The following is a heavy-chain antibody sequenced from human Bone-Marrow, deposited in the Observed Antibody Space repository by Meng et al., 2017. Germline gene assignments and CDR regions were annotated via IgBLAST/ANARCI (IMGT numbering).Heavy chain of an antibody. V-gene: IGHV1-2*06. CDR2: ITPNSGGT. CDR3: ARDSTSAYADS. Sequence: VPLGQSGDEVTKPGASVTVCCKASLYTFTGYFRNWVRQAPGQGLEWMGRITPNSGGTNYAQNFPGRVTMTRDTSISTVYMELSRLTSDDTAVYYCARDSTSAYADSWGQGTLVTVSS. D-gene: IGHD5-12*01. CDR1: LYTFTGYF. J-gene: IGHJ4*02.